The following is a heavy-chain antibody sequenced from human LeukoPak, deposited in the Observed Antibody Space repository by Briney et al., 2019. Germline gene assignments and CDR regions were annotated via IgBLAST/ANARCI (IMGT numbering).Heavy chain of an antibody. V-gene: IGHV4-34*01. Sequence: SETLSLTCAVYGGSFSAYYWSWIRQPPGKGLEWFGEINHSGSTNYNPSLKSRVTISVDTSKNQFSLKLSSVTAADTAVYYCARHDILTGYYFDYWGQGTLVTVSS. CDR1: GGSFSAYY. CDR2: INHSGST. J-gene: IGHJ4*02. D-gene: IGHD3-9*01. CDR3: ARHDILTGYYFDY.